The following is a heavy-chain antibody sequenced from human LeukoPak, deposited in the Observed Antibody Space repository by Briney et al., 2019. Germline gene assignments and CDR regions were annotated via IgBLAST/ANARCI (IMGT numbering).Heavy chain of an antibody. CDR1: GFTFSNYG. CDR2: IWYDGSNK. Sequence: PGGSLRLSCAASGFTFSNYGMHWVRQAPGKGLEWVAVIWYDGSNKYYADSVKGRFTISRDNSKNTLYLQMNSLRAEDTAVYYCARGPFPYYGMDVWGQGTTVTVSS. CDR3: ARGPFPYYGMDV. V-gene: IGHV3-33*01. J-gene: IGHJ6*02.